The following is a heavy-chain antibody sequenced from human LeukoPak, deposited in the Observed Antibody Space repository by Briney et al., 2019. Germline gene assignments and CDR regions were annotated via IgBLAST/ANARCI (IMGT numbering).Heavy chain of an antibody. D-gene: IGHD3-22*01. J-gene: IGHJ4*02. Sequence: GASVKVSCKASGGTFSSYGISWVRQAPGQGLEWMGWISAYNGNTNYAQKLQGRVTMTTDTSTSTAYMELRSLRSDDTAVYYCARDALLRDSSGYYLGPIDYWGQGTLVTVSS. V-gene: IGHV1-18*01. CDR3: ARDALLRDSSGYYLGPIDY. CDR2: ISAYNGNT. CDR1: GGTFSSYG.